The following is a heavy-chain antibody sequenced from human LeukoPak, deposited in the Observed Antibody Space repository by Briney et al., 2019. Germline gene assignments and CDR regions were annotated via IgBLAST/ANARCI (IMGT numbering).Heavy chain of an antibody. CDR1: GFTSRSYW. V-gene: IGHV3-7*01. Sequence: GGSLRLSCEVSGFTSRSYWISWVRQAPGKGLEGVANIEQDGSEKNHVDSVKGRFTISRDNAKRSVYLQMNSLRDDDTAVYYCSSAGAAGGARWYLDLWGRGTVVTVSS. J-gene: IGHJ2*01. CDR3: SSAGAAGGARWYLDL. D-gene: IGHD6-13*01. CDR2: IEQDGSEK.